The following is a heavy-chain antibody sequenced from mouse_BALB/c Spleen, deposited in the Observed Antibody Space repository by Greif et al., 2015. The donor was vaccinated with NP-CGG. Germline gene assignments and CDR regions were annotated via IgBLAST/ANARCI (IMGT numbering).Heavy chain of an antibody. V-gene: IGHV1-54*01. CDR3: ARGGYYYGSSYGGWYFDV. J-gene: IGHJ1*01. D-gene: IGHD1-1*01. Sequence: VQLQQSGAELVRPGTSVKVSCKASGYAFTNYLIEWVKQRPGQGLEWIGVINPGSGGTNYNEKFKGKATLTADKSSGTAYMQLSSLTSDDSAVYFCARGGYYYGSSYGGWYFDVWGAGTTVTVSS. CDR1: GYAFTNYL. CDR2: INPGSGGT.